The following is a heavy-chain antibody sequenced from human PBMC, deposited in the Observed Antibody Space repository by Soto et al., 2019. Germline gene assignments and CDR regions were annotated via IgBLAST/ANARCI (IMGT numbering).Heavy chain of an antibody. V-gene: IGHV3-9*01. CDR1: GFTFDDYA. CDR2: ISWNSGSI. J-gene: IGHJ5*02. CDR3: ASLIFGVLRFDP. D-gene: IGHD3-3*01. Sequence: GGSLRLSCAASGFTFDDYAMHWVRQAPGKGLEWVSGISWNSGSIGYADSVKGRFTISRDNAKNSLYLQMNSLRAEDTALYYCASLIFGVLRFDPWGQGTLVTVSS.